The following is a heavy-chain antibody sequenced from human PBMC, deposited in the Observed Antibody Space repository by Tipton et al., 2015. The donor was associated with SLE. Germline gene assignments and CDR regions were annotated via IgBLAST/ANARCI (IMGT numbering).Heavy chain of an antibody. CDR3: ARTNRGCFDY. CDR2: IYYTGNA. J-gene: IGHJ4*02. V-gene: IGHV4-59*11. Sequence: GLVKPSETLSVTCTLSGASITSHYWSWIRQPPGKGLEWIGSIYYTGNAYYNSSLKSRVTISIDTSKNQFSLNVSSVTAADTAVYYCARTNRGCFDYWGQGTLVTVSS. CDR1: GASITSHY. D-gene: IGHD2-8*01.